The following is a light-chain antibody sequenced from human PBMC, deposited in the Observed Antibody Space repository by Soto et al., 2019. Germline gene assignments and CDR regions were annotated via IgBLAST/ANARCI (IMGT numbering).Light chain of an antibody. CDR3: QQTYTSVAT. CDR1: QRVDSY. Sequence: DLQVTQSPSSLSASVGDSVTLSCQTSQRVDSYIHWYQHQSGKPPKLLIYAAATLQDGVPSRFSGGGSGTAFSLIITGLQPGDSATYYCQQTYTSVATFGQGTKVDIK. V-gene: IGKV1-39*01. J-gene: IGKJ1*01. CDR2: AAA.